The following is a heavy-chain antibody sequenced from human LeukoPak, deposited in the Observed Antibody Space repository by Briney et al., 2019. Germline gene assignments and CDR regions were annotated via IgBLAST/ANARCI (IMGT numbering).Heavy chain of an antibody. V-gene: IGHV3-30-3*01. CDR1: GFTFSSYA. CDR2: ISYDGSNK. CDR3: ARLREGGPFDY. J-gene: IGHJ4*02. D-gene: IGHD4-17*01. Sequence: PGGSLRLSCAASGFTFSSYAMHWVRQAPGKGLEWVAVISYDGSNKYYADSVKGRFTISRDNSKNTLYLQMNSLRAEDTAVYYCARLREGGPFDYWGQGTLVTVSS.